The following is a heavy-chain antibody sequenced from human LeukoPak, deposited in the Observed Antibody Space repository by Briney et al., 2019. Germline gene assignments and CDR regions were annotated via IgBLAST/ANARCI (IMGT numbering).Heavy chain of an antibody. J-gene: IGHJ4*02. CDR3: ARAKSIAARAYFDY. Sequence: ASVKVSCKASGYTFTGYYMHWVRQAPGQGLEWMGWINPNSGGTNYAQKFQGGVTMTRDTSISTAYMELSRLRSDDTAVYYCARAKSIAARAYFDYWGQGTLVTVSS. CDR2: INPNSGGT. D-gene: IGHD6-6*01. V-gene: IGHV1-2*02. CDR1: GYTFTGYY.